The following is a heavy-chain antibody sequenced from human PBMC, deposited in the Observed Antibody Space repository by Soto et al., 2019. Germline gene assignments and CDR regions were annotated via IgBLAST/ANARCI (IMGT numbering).Heavy chain of an antibody. D-gene: IGHD2-2*01. J-gene: IGHJ5*02. CDR3: ARGDCSSTSCYKNPYNWFDP. CDR1: GYTFTIYA. Sequence: EASVKVSCKASGYTFTIYAMHWVRQAPGQRLEWMGWINAGNGNTKYSQKFQGRVTITRDTSASTAYMELSSLRSEDTAVYYCARGDCSSTSCYKNPYNWFDPWGQGTLVTVSS. V-gene: IGHV1-3*01. CDR2: INAGNGNT.